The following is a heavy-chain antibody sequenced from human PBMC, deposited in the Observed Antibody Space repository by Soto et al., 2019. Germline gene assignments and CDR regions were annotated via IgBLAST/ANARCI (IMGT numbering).Heavy chain of an antibody. J-gene: IGHJ4*02. Sequence: KPSETLSLTCTVSDGSVSSPTYYWAWVRRPPGKGLQWIGNVYYSGSTFYNPSLKSRVTVSIDTSKNQFSLSLGALTASDTAVYYCARVLTGSRAFDFWGQRALVTVSS. CDR3: ARVLTGSRAFDF. CDR1: DGSVSSPTYY. D-gene: IGHD1-20*01. V-gene: IGHV4-39*01. CDR2: VYYSGST.